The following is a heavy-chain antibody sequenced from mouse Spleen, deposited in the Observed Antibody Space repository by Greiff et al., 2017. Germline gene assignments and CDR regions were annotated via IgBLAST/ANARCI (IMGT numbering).Heavy chain of an antibody. CDR3: ARDQGNYFAY. V-gene: IGHV5-16*01. Sequence: EVQRVESEGGLVQPGSSMKLSCTASGFTFSDYYMAWVRQVPEKGLEWVANINYDGSSTYYLDSLKSRFIISRDNAKNILYLQMSSLKSEDTATYYCARDQGNYFAYWGQGTLVTVSA. J-gene: IGHJ3*01. CDR2: INYDGSST. D-gene: IGHD2-1*01. CDR1: GFTFSDYY.